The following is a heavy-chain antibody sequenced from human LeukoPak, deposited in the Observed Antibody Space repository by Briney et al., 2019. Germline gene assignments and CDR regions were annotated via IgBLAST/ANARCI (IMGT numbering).Heavy chain of an antibody. J-gene: IGHJ4*02. CDR1: GGSISSSSYY. V-gene: IGHV4-39*01. CDR2: IYYSGST. CDR3: ARRGYGDKRWTDY. D-gene: IGHD4-23*01. Sequence: PSETLSLTCTVSGGSISSSSYYWGWIRQPPGKGLEWIGSIYYSGSTYYNPSLKSRVTISVDTSKNQFSLKLSSVTAADTAIYFCARRGYGDKRWTDYWGQGTLVTVSS.